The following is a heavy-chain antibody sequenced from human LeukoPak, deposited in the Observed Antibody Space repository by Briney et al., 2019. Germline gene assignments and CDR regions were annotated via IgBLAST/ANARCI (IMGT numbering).Heavy chain of an antibody. CDR1: GGSISSGDYY. CDR3: ARDRIGVGATSENWFDP. J-gene: IGHJ5*02. V-gene: IGHV4-30-4*08. D-gene: IGHD1-26*01. Sequence: KSSETLSLTCTVSGGSISSGDYYWSWIRQPPGKGLEWIGYIYYSGSTYYNPSLKSRVTISVDTSKNQFSLKLSSVTAADTAVYYCARDRIGVGATSENWFDPWSQGTLVTVSS. CDR2: IYYSGST.